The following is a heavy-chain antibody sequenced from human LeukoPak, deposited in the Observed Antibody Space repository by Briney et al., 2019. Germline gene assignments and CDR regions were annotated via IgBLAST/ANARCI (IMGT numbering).Heavy chain of an antibody. J-gene: IGHJ3*02. V-gene: IGHV3-74*01. Sequence: GGSLRLSCAASGFTFSGYWMHWVRQAPGKGLVWVSRINSDGSSTTYADSVKGRFTISRDNAKNTLYLQMSSLRAEDTAVYYCVTGTAYIPNAFDIWGQGTMVTVSS. CDR1: GFTFSGYW. D-gene: IGHD3-10*01. CDR3: VTGTAYIPNAFDI. CDR2: INSDGSST.